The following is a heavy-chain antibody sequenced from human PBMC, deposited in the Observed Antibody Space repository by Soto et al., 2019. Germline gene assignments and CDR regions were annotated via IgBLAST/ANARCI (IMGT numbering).Heavy chain of an antibody. D-gene: IGHD6-13*01. J-gene: IGHJ5*02. CDR1: GFTFSSYG. CDR3: ARHPERIAEIGWFDP. Sequence: PGGSLRLSCAASGFTFSSYGMNWVRQAPGKGLEWVSSISSSSSTIYYADSVKGRFTISRDNAKNSLYLQMNSLRAEDTAVYYCARHPERIAEIGWFDPWGQGTLVTVSS. V-gene: IGHV3-48*01. CDR2: ISSSSSTI.